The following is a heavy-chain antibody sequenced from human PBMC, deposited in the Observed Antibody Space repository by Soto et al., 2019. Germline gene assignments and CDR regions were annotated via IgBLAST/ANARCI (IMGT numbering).Heavy chain of an antibody. CDR2: INPSGGST. Sequence: ASVKVSCKASGYTFTSYYMHWVRQAPGQGLEWMGIINPSGGSTSYAQKFQGRVTMTRDTSTSTVYMELSSLRSEDTAVYYCAKNLYGIAAREVLHDYWGQGTLVTVSS. J-gene: IGHJ4*02. V-gene: IGHV1-46*01. CDR1: GYTFTSYY. D-gene: IGHD6-6*01. CDR3: AKNLYGIAAREVLHDY.